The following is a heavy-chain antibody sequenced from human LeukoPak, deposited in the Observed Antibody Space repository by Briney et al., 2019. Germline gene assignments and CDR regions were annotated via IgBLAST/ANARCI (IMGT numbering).Heavy chain of an antibody. V-gene: IGHV4-39*07. CDR2: IYSSGST. D-gene: IGHD3-22*01. CDR1: GGSISSSYYY. Sequence: PSETLSLTCTVSGGSISSSYYYWGWIRQPPGKGLEWIGSIYSSGSTYYNPSLKCRVTISVDTSKNQFSLKLSSVTAADTAVYYCARDPYYYDGYTYYYGMDVWGQGTTVTVSS. J-gene: IGHJ6*02. CDR3: ARDPYYYDGYTYYYGMDV.